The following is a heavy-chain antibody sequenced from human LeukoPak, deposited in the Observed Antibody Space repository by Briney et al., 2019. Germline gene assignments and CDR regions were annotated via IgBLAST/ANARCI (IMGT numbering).Heavy chain of an antibody. CDR3: ARARASGRSGFDY. V-gene: IGHV3-21*01. D-gene: IGHD2-15*01. CDR1: GFTFSSYN. J-gene: IGHJ4*02. CDR2: ISSSSTYI. Sequence: GGSLRLSCAASGFTFSSYNMNWVRQAPGKGLEWVSSISSSSTYIYYADSVKGRFTISRDNAKNSLYLQMNSLRDEDTAVYYCARARASGRSGFDYWGQGTLVTVSS.